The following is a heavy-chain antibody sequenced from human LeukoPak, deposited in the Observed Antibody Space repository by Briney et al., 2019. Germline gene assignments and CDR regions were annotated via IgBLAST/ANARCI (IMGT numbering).Heavy chain of an antibody. CDR3: ARDRLVTTSDYYYGMDV. J-gene: IGHJ6*02. CDR2: VSSSSSAI. Sequence: GGSLRLSCAASGFTFSSYSMNWVRQAPGKGREWVSYVSSSSSAIYYADSVKGRFTISRDNAKNSLYLQMNSLRDEDTAVYYCARDRLVTTSDYYYGMDVWGQGTTVTVSS. CDR1: GFTFSSYS. D-gene: IGHD4-17*01. V-gene: IGHV3-48*02.